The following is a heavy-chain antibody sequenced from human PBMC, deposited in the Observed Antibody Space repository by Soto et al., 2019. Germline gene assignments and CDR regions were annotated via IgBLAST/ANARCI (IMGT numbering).Heavy chain of an antibody. V-gene: IGHV1-3*01. Sequence: ASVKVSCKASGYTFTSYAMHGVRQAPGQRLGWMGWINAGNGNTKYSQKFQGRVTITRDTSASTAYMELSSLRSEDTAVYYCARSRCLEWLSNGRRDVWGQGTTVTVSS. CDR3: ARSRCLEWLSNGRRDV. CDR1: GYTFTSYA. D-gene: IGHD3-3*01. CDR2: INAGNGNT. J-gene: IGHJ6*02.